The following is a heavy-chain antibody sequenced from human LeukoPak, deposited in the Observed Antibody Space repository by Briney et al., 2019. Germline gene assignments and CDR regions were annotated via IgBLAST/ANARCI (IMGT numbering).Heavy chain of an antibody. CDR2: IYYSGST. CDR3: ARDGLQLWSGRAFDI. D-gene: IGHD3-3*01. CDR1: GGSLSSYY. Sequence: SETLSLTCTVSGGSLSSYYWSWIRQPPGRGLEGIGNIYYSGSTNYNPSLNSRVTISIDTAKHQFSLKVSSVIAADTAVYYCARDGLQLWSGRAFDIWGQGTMVTVSS. J-gene: IGHJ3*02. V-gene: IGHV4-59*01.